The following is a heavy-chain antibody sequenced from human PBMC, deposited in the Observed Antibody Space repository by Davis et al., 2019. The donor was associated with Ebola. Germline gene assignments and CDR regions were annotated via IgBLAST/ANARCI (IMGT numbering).Heavy chain of an antibody. J-gene: IGHJ4*02. CDR2: ISSSSSTI. V-gene: IGHV3-48*02. Sequence: PGGSLRLSCAASGFTFSSYSMNWVRQAPGKGLEWVSYISSSSSTIYYADSVKGRFTISRDNAKNSLYLQMNSLRDEDTAVYYCARGPATMVRGVIGKPFDYWGQGTLVTVSS. CDR3: ARGPATMVRGVIGKPFDY. D-gene: IGHD3-10*01. CDR1: GFTFSSYS.